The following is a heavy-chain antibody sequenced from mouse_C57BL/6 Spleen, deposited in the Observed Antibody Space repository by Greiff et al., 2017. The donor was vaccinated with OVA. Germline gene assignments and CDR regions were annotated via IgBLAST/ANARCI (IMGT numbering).Heavy chain of an antibody. CDR1: GFTFSDYY. CDR2: ISNGGGST. V-gene: IGHV5-12*01. CDR3: ARQKGNDYAMDY. Sequence: EVQLVESGGGLVQPGGSLKLSCAASGFTFSDYYMYWVRQTPEKRLEWVAYISNGGGSTQYPDTVKGRFTISSTNDKNTLYLQMSRLKSEDTAMYSCARQKGNDYAMDYWGHGTSVTVSS. J-gene: IGHJ4*01. D-gene: IGHD2-1*01.